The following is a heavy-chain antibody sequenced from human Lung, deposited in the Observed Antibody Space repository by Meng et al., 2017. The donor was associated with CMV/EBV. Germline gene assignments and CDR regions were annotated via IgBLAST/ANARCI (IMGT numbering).Heavy chain of an antibody. CDR3: AREYCSATSCYLVASGGMDV. D-gene: IGHD2-2*01. CDR1: GGFISSSSW. Sequence: SETLSLTCAVSGGFISSSSWWSWVRQPPGKGLEWIGEIHHSWRTKYNPSLKSRVIISVDKSKNQFTLNLSSVTAADTAVYFCAREYCSATSCYLVASGGMDVWGQGTTVTVSS. CDR2: IHHSWRT. J-gene: IGHJ6*02. V-gene: IGHV4-4*02.